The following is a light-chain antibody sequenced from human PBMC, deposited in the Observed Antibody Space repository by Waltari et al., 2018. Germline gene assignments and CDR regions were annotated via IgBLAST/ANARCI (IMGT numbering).Light chain of an antibody. CDR1: QSVSSA. CDR3: QHYVRLPAT. Sequence: DIVLTQSPASLSSSPGERVTLSCRASQSVSSALAWYQQKPGQAPRLLIFGAYNRATGIPDRFSGSGSATDVSVTYSRLEPEDFAVYDCQHYVRLPATFGRGTKVEIK. J-gene: IGKJ1*01. V-gene: IGKV3-20*01. CDR2: GAY.